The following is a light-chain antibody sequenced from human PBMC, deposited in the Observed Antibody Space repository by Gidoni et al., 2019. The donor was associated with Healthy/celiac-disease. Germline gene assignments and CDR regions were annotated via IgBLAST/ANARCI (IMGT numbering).Light chain of an antibody. CDR2: GAS. V-gene: IGKV3-15*01. CDR1: QIVSSN. CDR3: QQYNNWPET. Sequence: EIVMTQSPATLSVSPGERATLSCRASQIVSSNLAWYQQKPGQAPRLLIYGASARATGIPARFSGSGSGIEFTLTISSLQSEDFAVYYCQQYNNWPETFGQGTKVEIK. J-gene: IGKJ1*01.